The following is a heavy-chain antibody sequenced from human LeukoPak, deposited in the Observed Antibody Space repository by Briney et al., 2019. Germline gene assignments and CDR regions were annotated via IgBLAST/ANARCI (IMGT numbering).Heavy chain of an antibody. J-gene: IGHJ3*02. CDR2: ISGSGDTT. D-gene: IGHD2-2*02. Sequence: PGGSLRLSCAASGFTFSSYAMNWVRQAPGKGLEWVSVISGSGDTTYYADSVKGRFTISRDNSQNTLYLQMNRLRAEDTAVYYCAKGLGYCSSSSCYTRAFDIWGQGTMVTVSS. V-gene: IGHV3-23*01. CDR1: GFTFSSYA. CDR3: AKGLGYCSSSSCYTRAFDI.